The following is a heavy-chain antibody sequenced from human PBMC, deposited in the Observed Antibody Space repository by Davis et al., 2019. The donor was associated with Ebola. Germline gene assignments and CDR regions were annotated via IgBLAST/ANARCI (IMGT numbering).Heavy chain of an antibody. CDR2: ISYDGSNK. J-gene: IGHJ4*02. V-gene: IGHV3-30*03. CDR1: GFTFSSYG. CDR3: ASRSSTSCYCLDY. D-gene: IGHD2-2*01. Sequence: GGSLRLSCAASGFTFSSYGMHWVRQAPGKGLEWVAVISYDGSNKYYADSVKGRFTISRDNSKNTLYLQMNSLRAEDTAVYYCASRSSTSCYCLDYWGQGTLVTVSS.